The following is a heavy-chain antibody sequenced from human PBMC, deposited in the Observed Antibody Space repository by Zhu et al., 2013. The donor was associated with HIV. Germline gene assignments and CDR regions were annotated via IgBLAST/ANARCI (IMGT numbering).Heavy chain of an antibody. CDR1: EYTFSSSF. CDR3: AIITLVRGVIISRDF. CDR2: INPSGDIT. V-gene: IGHV1-46*01. J-gene: IGHJ4*02. D-gene: IGHD3-10*01. Sequence: QVQLVQSGAEVKRPGASVKVSCKASEYTFSSSFIHWVRQAPGQGLEWMGIINPSGDITSYAQKFQGRVTMTRDTSTSTVYMELSSLRSEDTAVYYCAIITLVRGVIISRDFWGQGTLVTVSS.